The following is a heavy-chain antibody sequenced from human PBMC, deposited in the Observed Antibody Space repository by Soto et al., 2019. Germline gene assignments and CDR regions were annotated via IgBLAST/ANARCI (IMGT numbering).Heavy chain of an antibody. CDR1: VYSFTSYW. CDR2: IYPCDSDT. CDR3: ARHLSSWSLTKYYYYYYGMDI. J-gene: IGHJ6*01. Sequence: PGESLKISCKGSVYSFTSYWIGWLRQMRVKGLEWMGIIYPCDSDTRYSPSFQGQVTIPADKSISTAYLQWSSLKASDTAMYYCARHLSSWSLTKYYYYYYGMDIWGQGTTVTVSS. V-gene: IGHV5-51*01. D-gene: IGHD6-13*01.